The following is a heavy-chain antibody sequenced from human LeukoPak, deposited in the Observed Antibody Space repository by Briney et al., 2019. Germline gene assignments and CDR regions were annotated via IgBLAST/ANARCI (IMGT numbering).Heavy chain of an antibody. CDR1: GFTFSSYA. V-gene: IGHV3-23*01. CDR2: ISGSGGST. Sequence: GGSLRLSCAASGFTFSSYAMSWVRQAPGKGLEWVSAISGSGGSTYYADSVKGRFTISRDNSKNTLYLQMNSLRAEDTAVYYCAKGPPRGYCSGGSCYFDCWGQGTLVTVSS. D-gene: IGHD2-15*01. CDR3: AKGPPRGYCSGGSCYFDC. J-gene: IGHJ4*02.